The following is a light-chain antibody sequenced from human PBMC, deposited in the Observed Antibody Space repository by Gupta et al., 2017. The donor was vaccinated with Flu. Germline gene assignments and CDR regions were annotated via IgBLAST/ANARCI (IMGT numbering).Light chain of an antibody. CDR1: QGVVQW. CDR2: KAS. J-gene: IGKJ1*01. V-gene: IGKV1-5*03. CDR3: QQSSSYPWT. Sequence: PSTLSASTGDRVIVTCRASQGVVQWVAWFQQKPGRAPKLLIYKASSLESGVPSRFSGSGSGTEFNLTITSLQPDDFATYYCQQSSSYPWTFGQGTRVEIK.